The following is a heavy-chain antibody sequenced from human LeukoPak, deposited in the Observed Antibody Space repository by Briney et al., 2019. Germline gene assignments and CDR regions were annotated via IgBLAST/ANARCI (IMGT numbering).Heavy chain of an antibody. V-gene: IGHV1-8*02. Sequence: ASVKVSCKASGYTFTGYYMHWVRQAPGQGLEWMGWMTPNSGNTGYAQKFQDRVTMTWNTSISTAYMALSSLRSEDTAVYYCARVRGRTMIRGSFDIWGQGTMITVSS. CDR1: GYTFTGYY. J-gene: IGHJ3*02. D-gene: IGHD3-22*01. CDR3: ARVRGRTMIRGSFDI. CDR2: MTPNSGNT.